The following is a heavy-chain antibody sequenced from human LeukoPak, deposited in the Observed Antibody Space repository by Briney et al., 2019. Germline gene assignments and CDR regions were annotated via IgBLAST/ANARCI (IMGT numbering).Heavy chain of an antibody. CDR1: GFTFSSYW. D-gene: IGHD2-2*01. Sequence: PGGSLRLSCAASGFTFSSYWMSWVRQAPGKGLEWVANIKQDGSEKYYVDSVKGRFTISRDNAKNSLYLQMNSLRAEDTAVYYCARNYLVVVIPAAMPYNWFDPWGQGTLVTVSS. CDR3: ARNYLVVVIPAAMPYNWFDP. J-gene: IGHJ5*02. V-gene: IGHV3-7*01. CDR2: IKQDGSEK.